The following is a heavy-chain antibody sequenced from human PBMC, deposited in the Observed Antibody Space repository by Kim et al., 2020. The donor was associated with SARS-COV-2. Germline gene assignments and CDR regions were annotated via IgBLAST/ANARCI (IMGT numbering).Heavy chain of an antibody. D-gene: IGHD1-26*01. J-gene: IGHJ4*02. Sequence: ESAASVKGIVTISRDDSKNSLSLQMNGLKTEDTAVYYCARDGELRAIDYWGQGTLVTVSS. CDR3: ARDGELRAIDY. V-gene: IGHV3-72*01.